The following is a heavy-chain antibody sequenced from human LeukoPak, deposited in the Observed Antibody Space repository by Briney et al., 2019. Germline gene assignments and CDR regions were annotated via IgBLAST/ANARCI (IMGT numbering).Heavy chain of an antibody. J-gene: IGHJ4*02. D-gene: IGHD6-13*01. Sequence: SETLSLTCAVYGGSFSGYYWSWIRQPPGKGLEWIGYIYYSGSTNYNPSLKSRVTISVDTSKNQFSLKLSSVTAADTAVYYCARQSSSSWYTGLDYWGRGTLVTVSS. V-gene: IGHV4-59*08. CDR2: IYYSGST. CDR1: GGSFSGYY. CDR3: ARQSSSSWYTGLDY.